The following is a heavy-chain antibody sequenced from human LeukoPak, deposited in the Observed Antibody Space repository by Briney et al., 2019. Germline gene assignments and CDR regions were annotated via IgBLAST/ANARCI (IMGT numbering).Heavy chain of an antibody. D-gene: IGHD6-6*01. J-gene: IGHJ4*02. Sequence: SETLSLTCTVSGGSISSYYWSWIRQPPGKGLEWIGYIYYSGSTNYNPSLKSRVTISVDTSKNQFSLKLSSVTAADTAVYYCARRVFFQAARLVYFDYWGREPWSPSPQ. CDR3: ARRVFFQAARLVYFDY. CDR2: IYYSGST. V-gene: IGHV4-59*08. CDR1: GGSISSYY.